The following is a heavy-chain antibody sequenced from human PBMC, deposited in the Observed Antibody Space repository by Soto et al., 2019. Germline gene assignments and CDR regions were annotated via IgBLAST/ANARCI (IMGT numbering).Heavy chain of an antibody. CDR2: INHSGRT. Sequence: SETLSLTCAVYGGSFSGYYWSWIRQPPGKGLEWIGEINHSGRTTYNQYLKSRVTISLDTSKNPFSRMLSSVTAADTAVYYCARVIEYSSSPGFDYWGQGTLVTVSS. V-gene: IGHV4-34*01. J-gene: IGHJ4*02. D-gene: IGHD6-6*01. CDR3: ARVIEYSSSPGFDY. CDR1: GGSFSGYY.